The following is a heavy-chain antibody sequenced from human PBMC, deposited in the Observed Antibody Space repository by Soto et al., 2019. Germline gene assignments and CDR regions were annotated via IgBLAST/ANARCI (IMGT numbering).Heavy chain of an antibody. Sequence: PGGSLRLSCAASGFTFDDYTMHWVRQAPGKGLEWVSLISWDGGSTYYADSVKGRFTISRDNSKNSLYLQMNSLRTEDTALYYCAKDMFSRYCSGGSCYSSGYYYYGMDVWGQGTTVTVSS. J-gene: IGHJ6*02. CDR3: AKDMFSRYCSGGSCYSSGYYYYGMDV. D-gene: IGHD2-15*01. CDR2: ISWDGGST. CDR1: GFTFDDYT. V-gene: IGHV3-43*01.